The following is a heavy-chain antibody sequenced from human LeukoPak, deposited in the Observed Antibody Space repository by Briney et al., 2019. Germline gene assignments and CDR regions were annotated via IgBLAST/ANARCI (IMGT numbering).Heavy chain of an antibody. CDR2: INPSDGTT. CDR3: ARYCSGGSCTSFDY. J-gene: IGHJ4*02. D-gene: IGHD2-15*01. CDR1: GYTFTNYY. V-gene: IGHV1-46*01. Sequence: ASVKVSCKASGYTFTNYYMHWVRQAPGQGLEWMGIINPSDGTTSYAQKFQGRVTMTRDTSMSTVYMELSSLRSEDTAMYYCARYCSGGSCTSFDYWGQGSLVTVSS.